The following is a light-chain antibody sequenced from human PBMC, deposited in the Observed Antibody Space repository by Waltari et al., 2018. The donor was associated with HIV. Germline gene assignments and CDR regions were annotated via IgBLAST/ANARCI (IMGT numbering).Light chain of an antibody. CDR3: SSYAVGTTWV. J-gene: IGLJ3*02. CDR1: SSDVGNYNL. Sequence: QSALTQPASVSGSPGQSIAISCTGTSSDVGNYNLVSWYQHHPGKAPRLMIYEVSKRPSGISNRFSGSKSGNTASLIISGLQAEDEADYYCSSYAVGTTWVFGGGTKLTVL. V-gene: IGLV2-23*02. CDR2: EVS.